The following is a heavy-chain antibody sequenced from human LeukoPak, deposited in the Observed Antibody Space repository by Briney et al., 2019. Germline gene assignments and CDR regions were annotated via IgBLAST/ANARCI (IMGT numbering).Heavy chain of an antibody. V-gene: IGHV1-46*01. J-gene: IGHJ4*02. CDR1: GFTFTSFF. Sequence: ASVKVSSKASGFTFTSFFMHWVRQAPGQGLEWIGIINPSGGSTSYAQKLQGRVTLPRDTSTSTVYMELSSLRSEDTAVYYCAREYGRYCSGGSCYSGYFDYWGQGTLVTVSS. CDR2: INPSGGST. CDR3: AREYGRYCSGGSCYSGYFDY. D-gene: IGHD2-15*01.